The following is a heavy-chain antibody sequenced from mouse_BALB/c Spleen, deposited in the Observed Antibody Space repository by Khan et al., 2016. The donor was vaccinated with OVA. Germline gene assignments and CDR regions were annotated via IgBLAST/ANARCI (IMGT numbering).Heavy chain of an antibody. CDR1: GYAFSSYW. D-gene: IGHD1-1*01. V-gene: IGHV1-80*01. CDR3: ARYYGRSFAY. J-gene: IGHJ3*01. CDR2: IYPGNGDT. Sequence: QVQLQQSGAELVRPGSSVKISCKASGYAFSSYWMNWVKQRPGQGLEWIGQIYPGNGDTNYNGKFKGKATLTADKSSSTAHMQLSSLTSEDSAVYFCARYYGRSFAYWGQGTLVTVSA.